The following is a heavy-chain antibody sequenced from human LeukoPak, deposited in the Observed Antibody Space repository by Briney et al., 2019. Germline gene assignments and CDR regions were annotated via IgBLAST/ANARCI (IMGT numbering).Heavy chain of an antibody. V-gene: IGHV4-59*01. J-gene: IGHJ4*02. D-gene: IGHD6-19*01. CDR1: GGSISSYY. CDR2: IYYSGST. Sequence: NPSETLSLTCTVSGGSISSYYWSWIRQPPGKGLEWIGYIYYSGSTNYNPSLKSRVIISVDTSKNQFSLKLSSVTAADTAVYYCARGQWLNIDYWGQGTLVTVSS. CDR3: ARGQWLNIDY.